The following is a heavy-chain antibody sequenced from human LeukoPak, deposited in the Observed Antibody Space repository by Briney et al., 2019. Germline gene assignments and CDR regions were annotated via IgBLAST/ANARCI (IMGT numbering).Heavy chain of an antibody. CDR1: GFSFSDAW. Sequence: GGSLRLSCAACGFSFSDAWMSWVRQIPGKGLEWVAVISYDGSNKYYADSVKGRFTISRDNSKNTLYLQMNSLRAEDTAVYYCAKDTRKYSSGWYGMNWGQGTLVTVSS. V-gene: IGHV3-30*18. CDR2: ISYDGSNK. CDR3: AKDTRKYSSGWYGMN. J-gene: IGHJ4*02. D-gene: IGHD6-19*01.